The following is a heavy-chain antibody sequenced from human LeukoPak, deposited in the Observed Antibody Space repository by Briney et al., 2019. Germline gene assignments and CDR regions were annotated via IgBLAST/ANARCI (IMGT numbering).Heavy chain of an antibody. CDR2: FDPEDGET. Sequence: ASVKVSYKVSGYTLTELSMHWVRQAPGKGLEWMGGFDPEDGETIYAQKFQGRVTMTEDTSTDTAYMELRSLRSDDTAVYYCARDGYRLSGYFYYMDVWGKGTTVTVSS. CDR1: GYTLTELS. D-gene: IGHD2-2*03. V-gene: IGHV1-24*01. CDR3: ARDGYRLSGYFYYMDV. J-gene: IGHJ6*03.